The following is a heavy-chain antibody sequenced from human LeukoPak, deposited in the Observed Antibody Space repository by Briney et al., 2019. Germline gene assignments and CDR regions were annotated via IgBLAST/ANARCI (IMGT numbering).Heavy chain of an antibody. J-gene: IGHJ4*02. CDR2: IYYSGTT. V-gene: IGHV4-31*03. D-gene: IGHD3-3*01. CDR1: GGSISSGGYY. Sequence: PSQTLSLTCTVSGGSISSGGYYWSWIRQHPGKGLEWIGYIYYSGTTYYNPSLKSRVTISVDTSKNQFSLRLSSVTAADTAVYYCASLPPGVPLNYWGQGTLVTVSS. CDR3: ASLPPGVPLNY.